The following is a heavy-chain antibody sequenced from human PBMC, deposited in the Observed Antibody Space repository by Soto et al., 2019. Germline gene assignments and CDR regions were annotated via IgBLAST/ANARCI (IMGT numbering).Heavy chain of an antibody. CDR2: IIPIFGSP. CDR1: GGTFSSYA. Sequence: QVQLVQSGAEVKKPGSSVKVSCKASGGTFSSYAISWVRQAPGQGLEWMGGIIPIFGSPNYAQKFQGRVTIAADESTNTTYMDLSSLSTEDMAVYYWARGIRIFWWGGGMDVWGQGTTVTVSS. V-gene: IGHV1-69*12. CDR3: ARGIRIFWWGGGMDV. J-gene: IGHJ6*02. D-gene: IGHD2-15*01.